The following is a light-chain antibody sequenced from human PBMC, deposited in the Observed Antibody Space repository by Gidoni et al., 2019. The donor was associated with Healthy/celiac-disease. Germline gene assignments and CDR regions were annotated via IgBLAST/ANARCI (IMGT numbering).Light chain of an antibody. CDR3: QQYNSYSPWT. V-gene: IGKV1-5*03. CDR1: QSISSW. J-gene: IGKJ1*01. CDR2: KAS. Sequence: DIQMPLSPSTLSASVGDRVTITCRASQSISSWLAWYQQKPGKAPKLLIYKASSLESGVTSRFSGSGSGTEFTLTISSLQPDDFATYYCQQYNSYSPWTFGQGTKVEIK.